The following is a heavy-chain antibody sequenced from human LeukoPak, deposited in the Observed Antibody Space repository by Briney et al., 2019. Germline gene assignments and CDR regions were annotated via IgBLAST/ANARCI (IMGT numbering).Heavy chain of an antibody. CDR3: AKDLYGSYAMDV. J-gene: IGHJ6*02. D-gene: IGHD4-17*01. Sequence: GGSLRLSCAASGLTFNTYAMSWVRQAPGKGLEWVSDIGGSGGGTYYADSVKGRFTISRDSFKNTLYLQMNSLTPEDTALYYCAKDLYGSYAMDVWGQGTTVTVSS. CDR1: GLTFNTYA. CDR2: IGGSGGGT. V-gene: IGHV3-23*01.